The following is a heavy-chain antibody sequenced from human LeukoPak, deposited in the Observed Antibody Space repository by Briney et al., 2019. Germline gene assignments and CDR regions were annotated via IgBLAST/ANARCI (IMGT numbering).Heavy chain of an antibody. CDR1: RFTFRTYA. V-gene: IGHV3-30*04. D-gene: IGHD3-9*01. CDR2: ISYDGSDK. J-gene: IGHJ4*02. CDR3: ARDQGYDILTGLSDY. Sequence: GRSLRLSCEASRFTFRTYAMHWVRQAPGKGPEWVAVISYDGSDKYYADSVKGRFTISRDNSKNTLYLQMNSLRAEDTAVYYCARDQGYDILTGLSDYWGQGTLVTVSS.